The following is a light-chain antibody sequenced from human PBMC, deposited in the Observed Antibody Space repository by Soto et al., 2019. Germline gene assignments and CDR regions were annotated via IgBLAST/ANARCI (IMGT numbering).Light chain of an antibody. CDR3: LLFFGDIRGV. CDR2: ETS. J-gene: IGLJ3*02. CDR1: TGTVTSGHF. V-gene: IGLV7-46*01. Sequence: QAVVTQEASLTVSPGGTVTLTCGSSTGTVTSGHFPYWFQQKPGQAPRTLIYETSDKHSWTPARFSGSLLGGKAALTLSGAQPEDEAEYYCLLFFGDIRGVFGGGTKLTVL.